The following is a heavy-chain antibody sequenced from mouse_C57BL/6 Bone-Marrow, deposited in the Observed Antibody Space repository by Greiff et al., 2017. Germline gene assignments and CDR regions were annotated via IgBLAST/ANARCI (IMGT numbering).Heavy chain of an antibody. CDR3: ARHGSSFAWFTY. Sequence: VQLQQSVAELVRPGASVKLSCTASGFNIKNTYMHWVKQRPEPGLEWIGSFDPAHGNTKYAPKFQGKATITADTSSNTAYLQLSSLASEDTAIYYCARHGSSFAWFTYWGQGTLVTVSA. J-gene: IGHJ3*01. D-gene: IGHD1-1*01. V-gene: IGHV14-3*01. CDR1: GFNIKNTY. CDR2: FDPAHGNT.